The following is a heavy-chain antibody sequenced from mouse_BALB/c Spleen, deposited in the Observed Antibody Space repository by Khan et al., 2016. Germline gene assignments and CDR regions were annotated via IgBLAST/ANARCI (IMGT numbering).Heavy chain of an antibody. V-gene: IGHV3-6*02. CDR2: ISYDGNN. CDR1: GYSITSGYY. D-gene: IGHD1-1*01. Sequence: EVELVESGPGLVKPSQSLSLTCSVTGYSITSGYYWNWIRQFPRNKLEWMGYISYDGNNNYNPSLKNRISITRDTSKNQFFLKLNSVTTEDTATYYCALLLRPLDYWGQGTTLTVSS. CDR3: ALLLRPLDY. J-gene: IGHJ2*01.